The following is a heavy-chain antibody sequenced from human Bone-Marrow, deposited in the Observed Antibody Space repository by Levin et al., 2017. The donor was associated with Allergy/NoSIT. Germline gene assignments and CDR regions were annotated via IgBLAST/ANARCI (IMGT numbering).Heavy chain of an antibody. J-gene: IGHJ6*02. Sequence: GGSLRLSCAASGFTFDDHDILWVRQAPGQGLEWVATISYNGGNKYYADSVKGRFTVSRDNFKNTLFLQMNGLRTDDTAVYYCAKPIFDFWSGYYYFGMDVWGHGTTVTVSS. D-gene: IGHD3-3*01. V-gene: IGHV3-30*18. CDR3: AKPIFDFWSGYYYFGMDV. CDR1: GFTFDDHD. CDR2: ISYNGGNK.